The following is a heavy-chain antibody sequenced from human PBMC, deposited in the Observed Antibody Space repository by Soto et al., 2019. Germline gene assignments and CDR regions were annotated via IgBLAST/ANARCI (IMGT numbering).Heavy chain of an antibody. Sequence: PGGSLRLSCAASGFTFSSYAMSWVRQAPGKGLEWVSAISGSGGSTYYADSVKGRFIISRDNSKNTLYLQINTLRVEDTAVYYCARNRDYDYDAFDVWGRGRVVTVSS. V-gene: IGHV3-23*01. CDR2: ISGSGGST. D-gene: IGHD3-16*01. CDR3: ARNRDYDYDAFDV. CDR1: GFTFSSYA. J-gene: IGHJ3*01.